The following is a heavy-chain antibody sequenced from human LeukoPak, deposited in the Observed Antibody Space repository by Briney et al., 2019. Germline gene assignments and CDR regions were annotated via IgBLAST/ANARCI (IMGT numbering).Heavy chain of an antibody. V-gene: IGHV3-23*01. D-gene: IGHD3-10*01. CDR1: GISYNSFSNYA. CDR2: ITGNGGNT. Sequence: HPGGSLRLSCAPSGISYNSFSNYAMTWFRQAPGKGLECVSVITGNGGNTFYADSVQGRFTISRDNSKNTVYLKMNGLRAEDTAKYYCGSRVGSTYYEYRGQGTLVTVSS. J-gene: IGHJ4*02. CDR3: GSRVGSTYYEY.